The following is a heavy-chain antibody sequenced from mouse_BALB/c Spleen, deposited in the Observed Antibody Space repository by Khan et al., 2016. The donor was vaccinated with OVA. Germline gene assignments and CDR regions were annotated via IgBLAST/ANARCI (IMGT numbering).Heavy chain of an antibody. CDR1: GFNIKDYY. CDR3: ARSGYEAWFPY. D-gene: IGHD3-1*01. Sequence: VQLQQSGAELVRPGALVKLSCKASGFNIKDYYIHWVKQRPEQGLEWIGWIDPENGPTIYHPKFQGKASITADTSSNTAYLQLGSLTSEETAVYYCARSGYEAWFPYWGQGTLVTVSA. J-gene: IGHJ3*01. V-gene: IGHV14-1*02. CDR2: IDPENGPT.